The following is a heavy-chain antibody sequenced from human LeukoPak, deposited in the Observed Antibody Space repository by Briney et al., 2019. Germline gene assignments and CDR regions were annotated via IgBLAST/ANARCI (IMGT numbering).Heavy chain of an antibody. CDR3: AESYRSGWYRGVIDY. CDR1: GFAFSSYG. D-gene: IGHD6-13*01. V-gene: IGHV3-30*02. CDR2: IRYDGSNK. Sequence: GGSLRLSCAASGFAFSSYGIHWVRQAPGKGLEWVAFIRYDGSNKYYADSVRGRFTISRDNSKNTLYLQMNLRADDTAVYYCAESYRSGWYRGVIDYWGQGTLVTVSS. J-gene: IGHJ4*02.